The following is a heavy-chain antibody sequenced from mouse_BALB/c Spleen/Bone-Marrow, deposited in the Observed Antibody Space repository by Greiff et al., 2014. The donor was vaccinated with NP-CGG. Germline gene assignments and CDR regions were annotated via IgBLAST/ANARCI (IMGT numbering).Heavy chain of an antibody. CDR1: GYSFTGYF. Sequence: EVQLQQSGPELVKPGASVKISCKASGYSFTGYFMNWVMQSHGKSLEWIGRINPYNGDTFYNQKFKGKATLTVDKSSSTAHMELRSLASEDSAVYYCARSGYYGSSYFDYCGQGTTLTGFS. J-gene: IGHJ2*01. CDR2: INPYNGDT. CDR3: ARSGYYGSSYFDY. D-gene: IGHD1-1*01. V-gene: IGHV1-20*02.